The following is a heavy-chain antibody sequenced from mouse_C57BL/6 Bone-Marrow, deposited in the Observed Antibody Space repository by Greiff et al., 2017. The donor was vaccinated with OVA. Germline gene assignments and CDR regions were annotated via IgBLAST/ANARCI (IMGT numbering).Heavy chain of an antibody. CDR1: GYAFSSYW. D-gene: IGHD6-1*01. CDR3: ARWSAYWYFDV. J-gene: IGHJ1*03. Sequence: VQLQQSGAELVKPGASVKISCKASGYAFSSYWINWVKQRPGKGLEWIGQIYPGDGDTNYNGKFKGKATLTADKSSSTAYMQLSSLTSEDSAVYFCARWSAYWYFDVWGTGTTVTVSS. V-gene: IGHV1-80*01. CDR2: IYPGDGDT.